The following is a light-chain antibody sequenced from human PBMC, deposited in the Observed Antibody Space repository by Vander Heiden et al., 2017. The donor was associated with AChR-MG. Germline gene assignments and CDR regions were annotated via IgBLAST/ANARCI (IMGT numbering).Light chain of an antibody. CDR1: TSDIDDYRY. CDR3: TSYTSGKAPSVV. J-gene: IGLJ2*01. CDR2: DVT. Sequence: QSAPTQPASVSGSPGQSVTISCTGATSDIDDYRYVSWYQQHPGKAPKLIMYDVTKRPSGVSDRFSGSKSGNTASLTISGVQSEDEAIYYCTSYTSGKAPSVVFGRGTKLTGL. V-gene: IGLV2-14*03.